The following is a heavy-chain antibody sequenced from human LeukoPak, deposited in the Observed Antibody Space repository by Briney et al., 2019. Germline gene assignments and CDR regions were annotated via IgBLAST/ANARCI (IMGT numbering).Heavy chain of an antibody. J-gene: IGHJ4*02. D-gene: IGHD5-12*01. CDR2: ISGSGGST. V-gene: IGHV3-23*01. Sequence: PGGSLRLSCAASGFTFSSYAMSWVRQAPGKGLEWVSAISGSGGSTYYADSVKGRFTISRDNSKNTLYLQMNSLRAEDTAVYYCAKDLRWLRFQSSAFYFDYWGQGTLVTVSS. CDR3: AKDLRWLRFQSSAFYFDY. CDR1: GFTFSSYA.